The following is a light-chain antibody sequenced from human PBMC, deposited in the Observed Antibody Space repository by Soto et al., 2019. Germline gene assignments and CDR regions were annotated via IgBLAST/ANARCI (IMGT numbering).Light chain of an antibody. Sequence: EVLLTQSPATLSLSPGESVTLSCRASQSISTYLAWYQQKSGQAPRLLIYDASYRATGIPARFSGSGSGTDFTLTISRLEAEDSAVYYCQHYGSSPPYTFGQGTKLKIK. CDR3: QHYGSSPPYT. CDR1: QSISTY. J-gene: IGKJ2*01. V-gene: IGKV3-20*01. CDR2: DAS.